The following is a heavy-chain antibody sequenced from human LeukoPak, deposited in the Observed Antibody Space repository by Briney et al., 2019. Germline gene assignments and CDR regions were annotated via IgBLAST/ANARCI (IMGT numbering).Heavy chain of an antibody. CDR3: ARERESSGWLGDYYYGMDV. V-gene: IGHV1-2*04. CDR2: INPNSGGT. D-gene: IGHD6-19*01. CDR1: GYTFTGYY. Sequence: ASVKVSCKASGYTFTGYYMHWVRQAPGQGLEWMGWINPNSGGTNYAQKFQGWVTMTRDTSISTAYMELSRLRSDDTAVYYCARERESSGWLGDYYYGMDVWGKGTTVTVSS. J-gene: IGHJ6*04.